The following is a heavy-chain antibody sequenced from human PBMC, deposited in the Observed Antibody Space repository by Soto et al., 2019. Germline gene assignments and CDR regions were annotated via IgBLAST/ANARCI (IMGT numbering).Heavy chain of an antibody. CDR2: IWYDGSNK. D-gene: IGHD2-2*01. J-gene: IGHJ4*02. Sequence: GSLRLSCATSGFTFSSYAMHWVRQAPGKGLEWVAAIWYDGSNKYYADSVKGRFTISKDNSENTLYLQMNSLRAEDTAVYYCAREKDCTSASCYRGHFDYWGQGALVTVSS. CDR1: GFTFSSYA. CDR3: AREKDCTSASCYRGHFDY. V-gene: IGHV3-33*01.